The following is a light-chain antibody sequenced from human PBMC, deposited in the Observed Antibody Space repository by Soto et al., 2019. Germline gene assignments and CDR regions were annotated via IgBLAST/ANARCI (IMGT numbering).Light chain of an antibody. V-gene: IGLV1-44*01. Sequence: QSVLIQPPSASGTPGQRVTISCSGSSSNIGSNTVSWYQQLPGTAPRLLLYSNNQRPSGVPDRFSGSKSGTSATLGITGLQTGDEADYYCGTWDSSLSAGVFGGGTKLTVL. J-gene: IGLJ3*02. CDR2: SNN. CDR3: GTWDSSLSAGV. CDR1: SSNIGSNT.